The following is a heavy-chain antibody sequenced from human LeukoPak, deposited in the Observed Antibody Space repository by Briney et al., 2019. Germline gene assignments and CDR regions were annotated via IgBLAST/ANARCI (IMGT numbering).Heavy chain of an antibody. D-gene: IGHD5-18*01. CDR1: GFTFSSYW. Sequence: GGSLRLSCTASGFTFSSYWMSWVRQAPGKGLEWVANIKQDGSEKYYVDSVKGRFTIFRDNAKNSLFLQMNSLRAEDTAVYYCARDTLSGYSYGYGVHWGQGTLVTVSS. J-gene: IGHJ4*02. CDR2: IKQDGSEK. CDR3: ARDTLSGYSYGYGVH. V-gene: IGHV3-7*01.